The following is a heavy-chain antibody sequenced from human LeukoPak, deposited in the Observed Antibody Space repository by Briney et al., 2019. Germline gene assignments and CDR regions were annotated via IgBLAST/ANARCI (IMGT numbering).Heavy chain of an antibody. CDR1: GFTFSSYG. D-gene: IGHD3-16*01. J-gene: IGHJ6*03. V-gene: IGHV3-30*02. Sequence: GGSLRLSCAASGFTFSSYGVHWVRQAPGKGLEWVAFIRYAGSNKYYTDSVKGRFTISRDNSKNTLYLQMNSLRAEDTAVYYCAKPWGIGDYYMDVWGKGTTVTISS. CDR3: AKPWGIGDYYMDV. CDR2: IRYAGSNK.